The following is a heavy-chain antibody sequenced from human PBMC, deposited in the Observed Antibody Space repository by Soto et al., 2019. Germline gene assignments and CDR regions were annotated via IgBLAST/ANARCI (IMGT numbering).Heavy chain of an antibody. Sequence: QVQLVESGGGVVQPGRSLRLSCAASGFTFSSYAMHWVRQAPGKGLEWVAVISYDGNDKYYEDSVRGRFTISRDSSKNTLSLQMNSLTAEDTALYYCAKLSSNWFDPWGQGTLVAVSS. CDR2: ISYDGNDK. V-gene: IGHV3-30*18. CDR1: GFTFSSYA. J-gene: IGHJ5*02. CDR3: AKLSSNWFDP.